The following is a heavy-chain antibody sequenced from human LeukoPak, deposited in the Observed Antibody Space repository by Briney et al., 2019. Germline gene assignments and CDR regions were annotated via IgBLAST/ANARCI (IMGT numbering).Heavy chain of an antibody. CDR1: GYTFTSYG. V-gene: IGHV1-18*01. D-gene: IGHD3-22*01. J-gene: IGHJ4*02. CDR3: ARAVEYYYDSSGGLYFDY. CDR2: ISAYNGNT. Sequence: GASVKVSCKASGYTFTSYGISWVRQAPGQGLEWMGWISAYNGNTNYAQKLQGRVTMTTDTSTSTAYMELRSLRSDDTAVYYCARAVEYYYDSSGGLYFDYWGQGTLVTVSS.